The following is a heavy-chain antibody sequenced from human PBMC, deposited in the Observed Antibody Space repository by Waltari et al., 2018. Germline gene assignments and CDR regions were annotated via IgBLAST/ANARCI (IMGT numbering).Heavy chain of an antibody. D-gene: IGHD3-22*01. CDR3: ATANSYDFSGPPYDPFDI. V-gene: IGHV3-53*01. Sequence: EVQLVESGGGLIQSGGSLRLSCAASGFSLKYKFMTWVRQAPGKGLEWVSIIYAGGNTDSAESVKGRFSTSRDNSKNTVYLQMDNLRPDDTALYYCATANSYDFSGPPYDPFDIWGQGTMVTVSS. J-gene: IGHJ3*02. CDR2: IYAGGNT. CDR1: GFSLKYKF.